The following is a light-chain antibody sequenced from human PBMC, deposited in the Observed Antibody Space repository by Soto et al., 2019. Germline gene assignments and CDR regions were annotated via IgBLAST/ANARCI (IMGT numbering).Light chain of an antibody. Sequence: EFVLTQSPATLSLSPGERATLSCRASQSVSTNLAWYQQIPGQAPRLLIYDASNRATGNPDRFSGSGSGTAFTLTISSLEPEDFAVYYCQDRNDWRTFGQGTRVEIK. CDR1: QSVSTN. CDR3: QDRNDWRT. CDR2: DAS. V-gene: IGKV3-11*01. J-gene: IGKJ1*01.